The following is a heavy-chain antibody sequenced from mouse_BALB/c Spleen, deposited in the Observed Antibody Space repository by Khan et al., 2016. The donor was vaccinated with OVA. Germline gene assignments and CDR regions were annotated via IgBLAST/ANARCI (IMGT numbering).Heavy chain of an antibody. V-gene: IGHV1-4*01. D-gene: IGHD1-1*01. Sequence: QVRLQQSGAELARPGASVKMSCKASGYTFTSYTMHWVKQRPGQGLEWIGYIIPSTVYTNYNQKFKDKATLTADKSSSPAYMQLSSLTSEDSAVYYCARDFHYYGSRGAMDNWGQGTSVTVSS. CDR1: GYTFTSYT. J-gene: IGHJ4*01. CDR2: IIPSTVYT. CDR3: ARDFHYYGSRGAMDN.